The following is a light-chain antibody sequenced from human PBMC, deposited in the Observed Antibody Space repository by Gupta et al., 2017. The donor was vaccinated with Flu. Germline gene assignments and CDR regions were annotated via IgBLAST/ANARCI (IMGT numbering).Light chain of an antibody. V-gene: IGLV1-44*01. CDR1: NSIVGHMP. J-gene: IGLJ3*02. CDR3: ACYDSSVTWL. Sequence: QRVTISCAGSNSIVGHMPVSWYQQRPGTAPKLLIYDDNQRPSGVPGRFSGSKAGTSASLTISGLQAEDEAYYFCACYDSSVTWLFGGGTKLTVL. CDR2: DDN.